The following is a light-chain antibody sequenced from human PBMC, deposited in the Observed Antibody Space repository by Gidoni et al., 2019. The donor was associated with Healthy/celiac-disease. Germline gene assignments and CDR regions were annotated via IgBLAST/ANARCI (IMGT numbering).Light chain of an antibody. V-gene: IGKV3-15*01. CDR3: QQYNNWPWT. J-gene: IGKJ1*01. CDR1: QCVSSN. CDR2: GAS. Sequence: EIVLTQSPATLSVSPGERATIPCRASQCVSSNLAWYQQKPGQAPRLLIYGASTRATGIPARFSGSGSGTEFTLTISSLQSEDFAVYYCQQYNNWPWTFGQGTKVEIK.